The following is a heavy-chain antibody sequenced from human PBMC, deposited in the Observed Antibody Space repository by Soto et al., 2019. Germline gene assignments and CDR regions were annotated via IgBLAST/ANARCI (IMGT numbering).Heavy chain of an antibody. D-gene: IGHD3-22*01. CDR2: IYYSGST. CDR3: ARRSGYNFYYNYYGMDV. V-gene: IGHV4-39*01. Sequence: QLQLQESGPGLVKPSETLSLTCTVSGDSISSSNYYCVWIRQPPGKGLEWIGSIYYSGSTYYNPSLKSRVTISVDTSKNPFSLKLSSVTAADTAVYYCARRSGYNFYYNYYGMDVWGQGTTVTVSS. CDR1: GDSISSSNYY. J-gene: IGHJ6*02.